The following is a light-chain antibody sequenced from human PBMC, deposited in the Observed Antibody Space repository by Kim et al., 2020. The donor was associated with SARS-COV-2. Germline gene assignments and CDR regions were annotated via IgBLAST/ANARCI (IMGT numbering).Light chain of an antibody. V-gene: IGLV1-51*01. CDR2: DDN. CDR3: GTWDSSLSAGV. J-gene: IGLJ3*02. Sequence: GQKVTISCSGSNSNIGNNYVSWYQQIPGTAPKLLIYDDNERPSGIPDRFSGSKSGTSATLGITGLQTGDEADYYCGTWDSSLSAGVFGGGTKVTVL. CDR1: NSNIGNNY.